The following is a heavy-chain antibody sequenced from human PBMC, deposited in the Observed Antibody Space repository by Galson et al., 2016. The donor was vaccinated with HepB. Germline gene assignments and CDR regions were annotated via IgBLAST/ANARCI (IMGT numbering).Heavy chain of an antibody. D-gene: IGHD4-17*01. Sequence: SVKVSCKASGYTFSNYGINWVRQAPGQGLEWMGWISAFNGNTDYAQNFQDRVTMTTDTSTSTAYMELRSLRSDDTAVCYCARPTYGTIYYFDSWGQGTLVTVSP. J-gene: IGHJ4*02. CDR3: ARPTYGTIYYFDS. V-gene: IGHV1-18*01. CDR2: ISAFNGNT. CDR1: GYTFSNYG.